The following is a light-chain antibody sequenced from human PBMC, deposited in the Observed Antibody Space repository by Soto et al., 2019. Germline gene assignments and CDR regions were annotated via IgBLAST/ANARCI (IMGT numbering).Light chain of an antibody. CDR3: QQYNNWPPFT. J-gene: IGKJ3*01. CDR2: GAS. Sequence: EIVMTQSPATLSVSPGERATLSCRASQSVSSNLAWYQQKPGQAPRLLIYGASTRATGIPARFSGSGSGTEFTLTISSLQSEDFAVYYCQQYNNWPPFTFGPGNKVDLK. V-gene: IGKV3-15*01. CDR1: QSVSSN.